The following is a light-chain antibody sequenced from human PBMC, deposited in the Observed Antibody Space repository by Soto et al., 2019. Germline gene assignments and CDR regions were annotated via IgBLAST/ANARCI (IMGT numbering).Light chain of an antibody. J-gene: IGLJ1*01. CDR1: SSDVGGYNY. CDR3: CSYAGSYSYV. Sequence: QSALTQPRSVSGSPGQSVTISCTGTSSDVGGYNYVSWYQQHPGKAPKLLIYDVSKRPSGVPDRFSGYKSGNTASLTISGLQAEDEGDDSCCSYAGSYSYVFGTGTTFTVL. CDR2: DVS. V-gene: IGLV2-11*01.